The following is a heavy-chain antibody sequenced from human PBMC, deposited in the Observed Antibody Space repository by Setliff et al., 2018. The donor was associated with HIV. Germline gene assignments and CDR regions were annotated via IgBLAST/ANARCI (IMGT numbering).Heavy chain of an antibody. Sequence: LSLTCTVSGASISSDSWSWIRQSPGKGLEWIGFILNREITDYNPSLQSRVSISMDTSKNQFSLKLHSVTAADTAIYHCAKGGASSHWLGPWGQGTLVTVSS. CDR1: GASISSDS. J-gene: IGHJ5*02. V-gene: IGHV4-59*01. D-gene: IGHD3-16*01. CDR3: AKGGASSHWLGP. CDR2: ILNREIT.